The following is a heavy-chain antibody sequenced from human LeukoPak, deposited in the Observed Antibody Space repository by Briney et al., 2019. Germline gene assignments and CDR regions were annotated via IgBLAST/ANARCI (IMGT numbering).Heavy chain of an antibody. CDR3: AREAVPFYYYYGMDV. V-gene: IGHV3-23*01. Sequence: GGSLRLSCAASGFTFSSYAMSWVRQAPGKGLEWVSAISGSGGSTYYADSVKGRFTISRGNSKNTLYLQMNSLRAEDTAVYYCAREAVPFYYYYGMDVWGQGATGTVSS. D-gene: IGHD6-19*01. CDR1: GFTFSSYA. CDR2: ISGSGGST. J-gene: IGHJ6*02.